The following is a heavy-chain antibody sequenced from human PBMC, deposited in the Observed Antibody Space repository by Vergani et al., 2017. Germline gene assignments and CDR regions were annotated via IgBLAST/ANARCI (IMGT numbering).Heavy chain of an antibody. D-gene: IGHD3-22*01. V-gene: IGHV1-69*11. CDR1: GGTFSSYA. Sequence: QVQLVQSGAEVKKPGASVKVSCKASGGTFSSYAISWVRQAPGQGLEWMGRIIPILGTANYAQKFQGRVTITADESTSTAYMDLSSLRSEDTAVYYCASYYDSSGYYREAFDIWGQGTMVTVSS. J-gene: IGHJ3*02. CDR3: ASYYDSSGYYREAFDI. CDR2: IIPILGTA.